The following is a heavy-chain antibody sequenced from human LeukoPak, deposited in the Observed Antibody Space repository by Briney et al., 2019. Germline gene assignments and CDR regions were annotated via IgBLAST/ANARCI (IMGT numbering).Heavy chain of an antibody. D-gene: IGHD6-13*01. CDR1: GGTFSSYA. V-gene: IGHV1-69*13. CDR2: IIPIFGTA. J-gene: IGHJ3*02. CDR3: ARDLQQLVSNAFDI. Sequence: ASVKVSCKVSGGTFSSYAISWGRQAPGQGREWVGGIIPIFGTANYAQKFQGRVTITADESTSTAYMELSSLRSEDTAAYYCARDLQQLVSNAFDIWGQGTMVTVYS.